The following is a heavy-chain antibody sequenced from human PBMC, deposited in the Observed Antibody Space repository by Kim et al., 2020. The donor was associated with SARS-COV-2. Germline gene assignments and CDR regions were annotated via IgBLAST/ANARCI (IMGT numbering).Heavy chain of an antibody. V-gene: IGHV3-23*01. Sequence: GGSLRLSCAASGFTFSSYAMSWVRQAPGKGLEWVSAISGSGGSTYYADSVKGRFTISRDNSKNTLYLQMNSLRAEDTAVYYCAKDEQIVVVMAIDYYYGMDVWGQGTTVTVSS. CDR3: AKDEQIVVVMAIDYYYGMDV. CDR2: ISGSGGST. CDR1: GFTFSSYA. D-gene: IGHD3-22*01. J-gene: IGHJ6*02.